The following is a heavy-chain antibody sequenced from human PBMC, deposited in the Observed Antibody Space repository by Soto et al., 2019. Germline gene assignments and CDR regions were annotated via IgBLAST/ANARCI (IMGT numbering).Heavy chain of an antibody. CDR3: ARDRNHEHGMDV. V-gene: IGHV3-48*02. CDR1: GFTFSSYS. Sequence: PGGSLRLSCAASGFTFSSYSMNWVRQAPGKGLEWVSYISSSSSTIYYADSVKGRFTISRDNAKNPLYLQMNSLRDEDTAVYYCARDRNHEHGMDVWGQGTTVTVSS. CDR2: ISSSSSTI. J-gene: IGHJ6*02. D-gene: IGHD1-1*01.